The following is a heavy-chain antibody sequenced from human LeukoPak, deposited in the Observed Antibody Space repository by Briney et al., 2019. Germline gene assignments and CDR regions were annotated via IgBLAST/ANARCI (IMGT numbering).Heavy chain of an antibody. J-gene: IGHJ4*01. CDR2: IDSSGTT. CDR1: GGSINTYF. CDR3: ATGGYSAWCDY. Sequence: PSETLSLTCSVSGGSINTYFWSWIRQPAGKGLEWIGRIDSSGTTSLNPSLKSRVTISRDKSKKQFSLKLSSVTAADTAVYYCATGGYSAWCDYWGHGTQVIVSS. D-gene: IGHD6-19*01. V-gene: IGHV4-4*07.